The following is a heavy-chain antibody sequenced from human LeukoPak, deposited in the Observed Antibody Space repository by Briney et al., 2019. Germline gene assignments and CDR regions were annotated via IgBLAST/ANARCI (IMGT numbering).Heavy chain of an antibody. CDR3: ARDIPHYGSGSYWGFVFDY. J-gene: IGHJ4*02. D-gene: IGHD3-10*01. V-gene: IGHV3-11*06. CDR2: ISSSSSYT. Sequence: GGSLRLSCAASGFTFSDYYMSWIRQAPGKGLEWVSYISSSSSYTNYADSVKGRFTISRDNAKNSLYLQMNSLRDEDTAVYYCARDIPHYGSGSYWGFVFDYWGQGTLVTVSS. CDR1: GFTFSDYY.